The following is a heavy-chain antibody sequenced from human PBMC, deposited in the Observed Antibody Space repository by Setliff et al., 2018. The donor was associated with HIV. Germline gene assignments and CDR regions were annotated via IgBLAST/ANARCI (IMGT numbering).Heavy chain of an antibody. D-gene: IGHD5-12*01. J-gene: IGHJ4*02. CDR2: IYHSGST. CDR3: ARLSPQYSGYDSGAFGY. CDR1: GYSISSGYY. Sequence: PSETLSLTCAVSGYSISSGYYWGWIRQPPGKGLEWIGSIYHSGSTYYNPSLKSRVTISVDTSKNQFSLKLSSVTAADTAVYYCARLSPQYSGYDSGAFGYWGQGTLVTSPQ. V-gene: IGHV4-38-2*01.